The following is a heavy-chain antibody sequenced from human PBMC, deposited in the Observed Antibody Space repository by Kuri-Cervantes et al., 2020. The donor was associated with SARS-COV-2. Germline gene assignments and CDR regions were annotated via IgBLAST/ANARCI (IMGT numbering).Heavy chain of an antibody. J-gene: IGHJ3*02. V-gene: IGHV4-39*01. D-gene: IGHD3-3*02. CDR2: IYYSGST. Sequence: GSLRLSCTVSGGSISSGSYYWGWIRQPPGKGLEWIGSIYYSGSTYYNPSLKSRVTISVDTSKNQFSLKLSSVTAADTAVYYCARHSIPSYAFDIWGQGTMVTVSS. CDR1: GGSISSGSYY. CDR3: ARHSIPSYAFDI.